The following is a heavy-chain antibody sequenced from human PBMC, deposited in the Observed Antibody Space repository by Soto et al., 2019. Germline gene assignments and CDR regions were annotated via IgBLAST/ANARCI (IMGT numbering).Heavy chain of an antibody. V-gene: IGHV1-69*01. J-gene: IGHJ5*02. CDR3: ARDSPDTNSFVKGFDT. CDR1: GSTFSNYA. D-gene: IGHD6-13*01. CDR2: IIPVFGTV. Sequence: QVRLVQSGAEVKKPGSSVKVSCKASGSTFSNYAITWLRLSPGQGLEWLGGIIPVFGTVNYAQKFQGRVTISADEFTRTAYMELIRLRSGDTALYYSARDSPDTNSFVKGFDTWGRGTLVIV.